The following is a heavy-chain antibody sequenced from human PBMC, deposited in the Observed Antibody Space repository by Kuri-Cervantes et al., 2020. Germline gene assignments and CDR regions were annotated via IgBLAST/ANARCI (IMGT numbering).Heavy chain of an antibody. Sequence: GGSLRLSCAASGFTFSSYGMHWVRQAPGKGLEWVAVIWYDGSNKYYADSVKGRFTISRGNSKNTLYLQMNSLRAEDTAVYYCARDGLWCSGGSCYSQYYFDYWGQGTLVTVSS. CDR1: GFTFSSYG. V-gene: IGHV3-33*01. D-gene: IGHD2-15*01. CDR2: IWYDGSNK. J-gene: IGHJ4*02. CDR3: ARDGLWCSGGSCYSQYYFDY.